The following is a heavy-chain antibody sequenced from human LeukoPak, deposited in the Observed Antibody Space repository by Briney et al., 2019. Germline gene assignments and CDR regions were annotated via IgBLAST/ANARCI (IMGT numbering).Heavy chain of an antibody. CDR1: GYTFTGYY. CDR2: INPNSGGT. CDR3: ARSGYCSSTSCYSHIYYYYGMDV. D-gene: IGHD2-2*01. J-gene: IGHJ6*02. V-gene: IGHV1-2*02. Sequence: GASVKVSCKASGYTFTGYYMHWVRQAPGQGLEWMGWINPNSGGTNYAQKFQGRVTMTRDTSISTAYMELSRLRSDDTAVYYCARSGYCSSTSCYSHIYYYYGMDVWGQGTTVTASS.